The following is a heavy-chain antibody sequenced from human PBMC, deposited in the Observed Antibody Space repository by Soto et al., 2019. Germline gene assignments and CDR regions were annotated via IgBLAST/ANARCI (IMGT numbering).Heavy chain of an antibody. CDR3: ARGRVGATNWNWFDH. D-gene: IGHD1-26*01. J-gene: IGHJ5*02. Sequence: QVQLQQWGAGLLKPSETLSLTCAVYGGSFSDYYWTWIRQPPGKGLEWIGEINHSGSTNYNPSLKSRVTISVQTSKNQFSLKLRSVTAADTSVYYCARGRVGATNWNWFDHWGQGTLVTVAS. CDR2: INHSGST. V-gene: IGHV4-34*01. CDR1: GGSFSDYY.